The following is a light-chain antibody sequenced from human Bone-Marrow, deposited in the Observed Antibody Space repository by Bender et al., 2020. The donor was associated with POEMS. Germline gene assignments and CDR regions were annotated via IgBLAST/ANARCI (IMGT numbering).Light chain of an antibody. CDR2: DVT. J-gene: IGLJ3*02. V-gene: IGLV2-14*01. CDR3: TSYAGNNNLV. CDR1: SSDVGGYNY. Sequence: QSALTQPASVSGSPGQSITISCTGSSSDVGGYNYVSWYQQHPGEAPKLMIYDVTYRPSGVSNRFSGSRSGNTASLTISGLQPEDEADYYCTSYAGNNNLVFGGGTKLTVL.